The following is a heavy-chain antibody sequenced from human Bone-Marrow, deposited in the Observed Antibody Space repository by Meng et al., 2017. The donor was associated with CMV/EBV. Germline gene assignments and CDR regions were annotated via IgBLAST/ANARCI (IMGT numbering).Heavy chain of an antibody. CDR3: ARAGGLEQLAYYYYGMDV. V-gene: IGHV3-11*04. D-gene: IGHD6-6*01. CDR2: ISSSGSTI. CDR1: GFTVSNNY. Sequence: GESLKISCAASGFTVSNNYMSWVHQAPGKGLEWVSYISSSGSTIYYADSVKGRFTISRDNAKNSLYLQMNSLRAEDTAVYYCARAGGLEQLAYYYYGMDVWGQGTTVTVSS. J-gene: IGHJ6*02.